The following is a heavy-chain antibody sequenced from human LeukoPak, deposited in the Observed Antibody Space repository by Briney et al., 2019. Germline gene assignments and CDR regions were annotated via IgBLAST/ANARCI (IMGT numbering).Heavy chain of an antibody. Sequence: SETLSLTCTVSGGSISSGSYYWSWIRQPAGKGLEWIGRIYTSGSTNYNPSLKSRVTISVDTSKNQFSLKLSSVTAADTAVYYCARGSMITFGGVIATFGPWGQGTLVTVSS. V-gene: IGHV4-61*02. D-gene: IGHD3-16*02. CDR3: ARGSMITFGGVIATFGP. CDR1: GGSISSGSYY. CDR2: IYTSGST. J-gene: IGHJ5*02.